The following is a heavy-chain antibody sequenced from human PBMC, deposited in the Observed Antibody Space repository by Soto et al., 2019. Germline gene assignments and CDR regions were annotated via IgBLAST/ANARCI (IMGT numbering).Heavy chain of an antibody. Sequence: EVQLLEAGGGLVQPGGSLRLSCAASGFPFSSRAMSLVRQAPGKGLEWVSAISGSGTITYYADSVKGRFTISRDTSKNTLYLKMNSLRADDTAVYYCAEWARYCSGADCRAWGQGTLVTVSS. V-gene: IGHV3-23*01. J-gene: IGHJ5*02. CDR2: ISGSGTIT. CDR1: GFPFSSRA. CDR3: AEWARYCSGADCRA. D-gene: IGHD2-15*01.